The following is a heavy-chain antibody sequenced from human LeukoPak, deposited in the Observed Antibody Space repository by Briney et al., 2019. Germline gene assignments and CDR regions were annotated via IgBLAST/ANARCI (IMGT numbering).Heavy chain of an antibody. D-gene: IGHD1-1*01. Sequence: ASVKVSCKASGYTFTSYGISWVGQAPGQGLEWMGWISAYNGNTNYAQKLQGRVTMTTDTSTSTAYMELRSLRSDDTAVYYCARDNSLESYYYYYGMDVWGQGTTVTVSS. J-gene: IGHJ6*02. V-gene: IGHV1-18*01. CDR2: ISAYNGNT. CDR1: GYTFTSYG. CDR3: ARDNSLESYYYYYGMDV.